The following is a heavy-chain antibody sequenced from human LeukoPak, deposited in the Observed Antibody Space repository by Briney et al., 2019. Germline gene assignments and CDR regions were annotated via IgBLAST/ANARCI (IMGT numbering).Heavy chain of an antibody. D-gene: IGHD6-19*01. CDR1: GFTFSRNG. V-gene: IGHV3-30*02. Sequence: GGSLRLSCAASGFTFSRNGMHWVRQAPGRGLEWVAFIRYGGSDKYYADSVKGRFTISRDNSKNTLSLQMNSLRVDDTAVYYCGRALEGSSGWFGEEFEFWGQGTPVTVSS. CDR2: IRYGGSDK. CDR3: GRALEGSSGWFGEEFEF. J-gene: IGHJ4*02.